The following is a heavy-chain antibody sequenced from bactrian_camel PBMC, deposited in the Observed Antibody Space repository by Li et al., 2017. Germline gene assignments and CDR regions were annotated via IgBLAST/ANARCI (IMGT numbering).Heavy chain of an antibody. CDR1: GFTFSIYT. J-gene: IGHJ4*01. D-gene: IGHD1*01. CDR2: IDRGLGNT. V-gene: IGHV3S40*01. Sequence: VQLVESGGGLVQPGGSLKLSCAASGFTFSIYTMRWVRQAPGKGLEWVSTIDRGLGNTFYADSVKGRFTISEDKAKNTVYLQMDSLKPEDTAKYYCAASTTLPGCLTLTPNYWGQGTQVTVS. CDR3: AASTTLPGCLTLTPNY.